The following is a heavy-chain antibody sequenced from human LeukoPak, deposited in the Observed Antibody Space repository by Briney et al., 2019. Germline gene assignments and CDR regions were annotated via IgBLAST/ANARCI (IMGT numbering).Heavy chain of an antibody. V-gene: IGHV3-21*06. CDR3: AKDVSGVAEGVDL. D-gene: IGHD3-10*01. J-gene: IGHJ4*01. CDR2: IHDSSNYI. CDR1: GSTFDFYT. Sequence: GGSLRLSCIASGSTFDFYTMDWLRQAPGKGPEWVASIHDSSNYIHYADSVRGRFTISRDNTRNSVFLQMEGLRVDDTAVYYCAKDVSGVAEGVDLWGQGTLVTVSS.